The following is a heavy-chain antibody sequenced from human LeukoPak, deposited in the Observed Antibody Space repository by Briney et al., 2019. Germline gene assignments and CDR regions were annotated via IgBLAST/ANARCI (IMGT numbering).Heavy chain of an antibody. CDR3: ARDHYDILTGYYDYYYYYGMDV. CDR1: GYTFTGYY. V-gene: IGHV1-2*02. CDR2: INPNRGGT. J-gene: IGHJ6*02. Sequence: ASVKVSCKASGYTFTGYYMHWVRQAPGQGLEWMGWINPNRGGTNYAQKFQGRVTMTRDTSISTAYMELSRLRSDDTAVYYCARDHYDILTGYYDYYYYYGMDVWGQGTTVTASS. D-gene: IGHD3-9*01.